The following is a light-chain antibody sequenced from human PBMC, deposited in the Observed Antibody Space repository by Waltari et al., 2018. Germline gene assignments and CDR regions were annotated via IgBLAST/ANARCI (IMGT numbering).Light chain of an antibody. J-gene: IGKJ3*01. CDR2: AAS. V-gene: IGKV1-9*01. CDR1: QGISSY. CDR3: QQLNTYPLT. Sequence: IQLTQSPYSLSASVGDRVTITCRASQGISSYLAWYQQKPGKAPKLLIYAASTLQSGVPSRFSGSGSGTGFTLTISSLQPEDFATYYCQQLNTYPLTFGPGTKVDIK.